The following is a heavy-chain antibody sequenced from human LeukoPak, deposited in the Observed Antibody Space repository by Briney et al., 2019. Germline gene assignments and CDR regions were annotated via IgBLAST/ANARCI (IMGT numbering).Heavy chain of an antibody. D-gene: IGHD3-22*01. CDR2: INPSGGST. J-gene: IGHJ4*02. CDR3: ARGPYYDSSGYKVTTYFDY. V-gene: IGHV1-46*01. Sequence: ASVKVSCKASGYTFTSYYMHWVRQAPGQGLEWMGIINPSGGSTSYAQKFQGRVTMTRDMSTSTVYMELSSLRSEDTAVYYCARGPYYDSSGYKVTTYFDYWGQGTLVTVSS. CDR1: GYTFTSYY.